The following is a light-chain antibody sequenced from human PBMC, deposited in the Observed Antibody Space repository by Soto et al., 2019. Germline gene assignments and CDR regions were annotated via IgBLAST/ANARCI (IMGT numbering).Light chain of an antibody. CDR1: QSVTFN. Sequence: EIVLTQSPAALSASPGERVILSCKASQSVTFNLAWYQQKPCQAPRLLIHTASTRATGIPARFSGGGSGTEFTITISSLQSEDFAVYFCQQYANWPPYTFGQGTKVEIK. V-gene: IGKV3-15*01. CDR3: QQYANWPPYT. CDR2: TAS. J-gene: IGKJ2*01.